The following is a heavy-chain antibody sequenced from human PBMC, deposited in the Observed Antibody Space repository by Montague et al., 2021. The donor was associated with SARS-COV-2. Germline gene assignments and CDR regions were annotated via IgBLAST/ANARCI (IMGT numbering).Heavy chain of an antibody. V-gene: IGHV3-23*01. CDR1: GFTISSHA. CDR3: ATEDLYSSFNY. CDR2: IDSDGTT. D-gene: IGHD6-13*01. J-gene: IGHJ4*02. Sequence: SLRLSCAASGFTISSHAMSWVRQAPGKGLQWVSAIDSDGTTNYADPVKGRFTISRDNSKNTMYLQMDSLRVDDSAVYYCATEDLYSSFNYWGQGTLVTVSS.